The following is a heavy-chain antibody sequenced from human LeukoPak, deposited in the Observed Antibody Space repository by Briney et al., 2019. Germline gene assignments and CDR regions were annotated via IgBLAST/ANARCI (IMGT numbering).Heavy chain of an antibody. CDR1: GYTFTSYG. CDR3: ARDRMYYGDYGGSLFDY. CDR2: ISAYNGNT. Sequence: ASVKVSCKASGYTFTSYGISWVRQAPGQGLEWMGWISAYNGNTNYAQKLQGRVTMTTDTSTSTAYMELRSLRSDDTAVYYCARDRMYYGDYGGSLFDYWGQGTLVTVSS. J-gene: IGHJ4*02. V-gene: IGHV1-18*01. D-gene: IGHD4-17*01.